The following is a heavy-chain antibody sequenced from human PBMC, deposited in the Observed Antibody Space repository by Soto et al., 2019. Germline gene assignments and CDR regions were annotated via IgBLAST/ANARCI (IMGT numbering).Heavy chain of an antibody. D-gene: IGHD3-22*01. V-gene: IGHV3-23*01. CDR1: GFTVNSHV. Sequence: GGSLRLSCAASGFTVNSHVMSWVRQAPGKGLEWVSSISGSGDGTYYGDSVKGRFTISRDSSSSTVYLEMKNLRGEDTAVYFCTRRRGFGCMDFWGPGTTVTVSS. CDR2: ISGSGDGT. J-gene: IGHJ6*02. CDR3: TRRRGFGCMDF.